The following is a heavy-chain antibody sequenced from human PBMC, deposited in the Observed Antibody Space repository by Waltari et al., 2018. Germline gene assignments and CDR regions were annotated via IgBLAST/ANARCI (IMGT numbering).Heavy chain of an antibody. CDR1: GFTFSTYV. V-gene: IGHV3-23*01. J-gene: IGHJ4*02. CDR2: ISDGGGII. D-gene: IGHD7-27*01. CDR3: ARGSGVDY. Sequence: EVQLLESGGGLVQPGGSLRLSCAASGFTFSTYVMNWVRQAPGKGLEWVSSISDGGGIINYADSVKGRFTISRDNSKNTVYLQMKSLRAEDTAVYCCARGSGVDYWGQGTLVTISS.